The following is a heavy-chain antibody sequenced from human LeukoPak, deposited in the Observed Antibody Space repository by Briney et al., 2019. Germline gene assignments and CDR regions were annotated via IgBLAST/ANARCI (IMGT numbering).Heavy chain of an antibody. CDR1: GYTFTGYY. V-gene: IGHV1-2*06. D-gene: IGHD5-24*01. Sequence: ASVKVSCKASGYTFTGYYMHWVRQAPGQGLEWMGRINPNSGGTNYAQKFQGRVTMTRDTSISTAYMELSRLRSDDTAVYYCARARGVATIAWLSDYWGQGTLVTVSS. CDR2: INPNSGGT. J-gene: IGHJ4*02. CDR3: ARARGVATIAWLSDY.